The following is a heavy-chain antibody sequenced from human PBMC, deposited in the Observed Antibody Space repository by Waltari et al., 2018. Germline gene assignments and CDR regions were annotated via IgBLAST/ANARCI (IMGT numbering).Heavy chain of an antibody. D-gene: IGHD3-10*01. Sequence: QLQLQESGPGLVKPSETLSLTCTVSGGAITSRSYHWGWIRQPPGKGPDWIASIYFTGSTYDNPSLKSRVTISVDTSKSQLSLQLSSVTAADTAVYHCARDSGVRGLRAFDSRGQGILVTVSS. J-gene: IGHJ4*02. CDR3: ARDSGVRGLRAFDS. V-gene: IGHV4-39*07. CDR2: IYFTGST. CDR1: GGAITSRSYH.